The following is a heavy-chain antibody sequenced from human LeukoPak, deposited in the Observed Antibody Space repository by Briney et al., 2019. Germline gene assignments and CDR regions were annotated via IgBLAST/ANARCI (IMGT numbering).Heavy chain of an antibody. CDR2: IYPSGST. CDR3: ARLRGAVATSHYFDY. V-gene: IGHV4-4*07. CDR1: GGSIISYY. Sequence: PSETLSLTCTVSGGSIISYYWNWIRQPAGKGPEWIGRIYPSGSTNYNPSLKSRVTMSVDTSKNQFSLNMSSVTAADTAVYYCARLRGAVATSHYFDYWGQGTLVTVSS. J-gene: IGHJ4*02. D-gene: IGHD5-12*01.